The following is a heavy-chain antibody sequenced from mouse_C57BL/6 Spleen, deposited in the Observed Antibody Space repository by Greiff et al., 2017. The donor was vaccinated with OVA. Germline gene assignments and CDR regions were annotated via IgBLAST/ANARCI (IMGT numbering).Heavy chain of an antibody. D-gene: IGHD1-1*01. CDR2: ISNGGGST. CDR3: ARLDYYGSSMDY. J-gene: IGHJ4*01. V-gene: IGHV5-12*01. Sequence: EVQGVESGGGLVQPGGSLKLSCAASGFTFSDYYMYWVRQTPEKRLEWVAYISNGGGSTYYPDTVKGRFTISRDNAKNTLYLQMSRLKSEDTAMYYCARLDYYGSSMDYWGQGTSVTVSS. CDR1: GFTFSDYY.